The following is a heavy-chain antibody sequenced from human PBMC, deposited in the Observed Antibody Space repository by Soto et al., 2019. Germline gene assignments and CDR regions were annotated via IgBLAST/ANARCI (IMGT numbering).Heavy chain of an antibody. CDR1: GFTFSNYA. D-gene: IGHD3-10*01. J-gene: IGHJ4*02. V-gene: IGHV3-23*01. CDR2: ISGSGATT. CDR3: ATDSLYYYGSGLRKGLAY. Sequence: EVQLLESGGGLVQPGGSLRLSCAASGFTFSNYAMIWVRQAPGKGLEWVSSISGSGATTYYADSVKGRFTISRDNSKNTLYLQMNSLRAEDTAVYYCATDSLYYYGSGLRKGLAYRGQGTLVTVSS.